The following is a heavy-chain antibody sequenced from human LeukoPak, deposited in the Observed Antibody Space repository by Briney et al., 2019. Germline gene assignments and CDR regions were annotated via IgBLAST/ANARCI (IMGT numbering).Heavy chain of an antibody. CDR2: ISYDGSNK. J-gene: IGHJ4*02. D-gene: IGHD3-10*01. V-gene: IGHV3-30*18. Sequence: GGSLRLSCAASGFTVSSNYMSWVRQAPGKGLEWVAVISYDGSNKYYADSVKGRFTISRDNSKNTLYLQMNSLRAEDTVVYYCAKDPGEAGIYYYFDYWGQGTLVTVSS. CDR3: AKDPGEAGIYYYFDY. CDR1: GFTVSSNY.